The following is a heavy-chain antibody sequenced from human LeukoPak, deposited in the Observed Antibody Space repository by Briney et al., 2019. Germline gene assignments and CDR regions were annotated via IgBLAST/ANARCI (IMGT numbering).Heavy chain of an antibody. CDR1: GYTFTGYY. Sequence: ASVRVACKASGYTFTGYYMHWVRQAPGQGLEWMGWINPNSGGTNYAQKFQGWVTMTRDTSISTAYMELSRLRSDDTAVYYWAREATAAGPLNYWGQGTLVTVSS. D-gene: IGHD6-13*01. J-gene: IGHJ4*02. CDR2: INPNSGGT. CDR3: AREATAAGPLNY. V-gene: IGHV1-2*04.